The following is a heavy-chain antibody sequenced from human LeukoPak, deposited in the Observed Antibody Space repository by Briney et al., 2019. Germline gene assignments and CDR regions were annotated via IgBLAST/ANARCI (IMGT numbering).Heavy chain of an antibody. V-gene: IGHV4-38-2*02. J-gene: IGHJ4*02. CDR2: IYHSGST. D-gene: IGHD4-17*01. CDR1: GYSISSGYY. CDR3: ARAPFSWNYGDYDRYYFDY. Sequence: PSENLSLTCTVSGYSISSGYYWGWIRQPPGKGLEWIGSIYHSGSTYYNPSLKSRVTISVDTSKNQFSLKLSSVTAADTAVYYCARAPFSWNYGDYDRYYFDYWGQGTLVTVSS.